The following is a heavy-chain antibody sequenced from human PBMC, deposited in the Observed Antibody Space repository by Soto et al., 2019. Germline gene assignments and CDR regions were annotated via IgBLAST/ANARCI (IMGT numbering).Heavy chain of an antibody. V-gene: IGHV1-2*02. Sequence: AAVRVSCKASGYTFTGYYMHWVRQAPGQGLEWMGWINPNSGGTNYAQKFQGRVTMTRDTSISTAYMELSRLRSDDTAVYYCARGSGWSGDAFDIWGQGTMVTVSS. CDR1: GYTFTGYY. CDR2: INPNSGGT. D-gene: IGHD6-19*01. CDR3: ARGSGWSGDAFDI. J-gene: IGHJ3*02.